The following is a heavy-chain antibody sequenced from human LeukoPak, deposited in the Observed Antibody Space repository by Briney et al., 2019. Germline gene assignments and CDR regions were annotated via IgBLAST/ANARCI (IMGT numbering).Heavy chain of an antibody. V-gene: IGHV1-18*01. J-gene: IGHJ3*02. CDR3: ARTIKDRDYYDSTAIDDVFDI. CDR1: GYTFTSYG. CDR2: ISAYNGNT. D-gene: IGHD3-22*01. Sequence: GASVKVSCKASGYTFTSYGISWVRQAPGQGLEWMGWISAYNGNTNYAQKLQGRVTMTTDTSTSTAYMELRSLRSDDTAVYYCARTIKDRDYYDSTAIDDVFDIWGQGTMVTVTS.